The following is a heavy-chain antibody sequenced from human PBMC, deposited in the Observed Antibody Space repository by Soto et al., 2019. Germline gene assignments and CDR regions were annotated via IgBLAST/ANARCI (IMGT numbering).Heavy chain of an antibody. CDR1: GDSFTSDY. Sequence: QVQLQESGPGLVKPSETLSLTCTASGDSFTSDYWSWIRQPPGKGLEWIGNMYYSGSTNYNPSLKSGGTISVDTSKIQFSLKLTSVTAADTAVYYCARGRYASGTYWGQGTLVTVSS. J-gene: IGHJ4*02. CDR3: ARGRYASGTY. V-gene: IGHV4-59*01. CDR2: MYYSGST. D-gene: IGHD3-10*01.